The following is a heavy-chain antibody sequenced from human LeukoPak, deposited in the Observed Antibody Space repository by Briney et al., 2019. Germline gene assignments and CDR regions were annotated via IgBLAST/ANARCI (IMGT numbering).Heavy chain of an antibody. J-gene: IGHJ4*02. CDR1: GGSISSYY. D-gene: IGHD5-18*01. CDR3: ASRRVVDTAMDY. V-gene: IGHV4-59*08. Sequence: SETLSLTCTVSGGSISSYYWSWIRQPPGKGLEWIGYIYYIGSPNYNPSLKSRVTISIDTSKNQFSLKLSSVTAADTAIYYCASRRVVDTAMDYWGQGTLVTASS. CDR2: IYYIGSP.